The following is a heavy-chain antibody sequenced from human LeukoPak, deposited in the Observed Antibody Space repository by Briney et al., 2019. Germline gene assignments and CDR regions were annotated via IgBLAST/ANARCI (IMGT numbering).Heavy chain of an antibody. Sequence: SETLSLTCTVSGGSISSSSYYWGWIRQPPGKGLEWIGSIYYSGSTYYNPSLKSRVTISVDTSKNQFSLKLSSVTAADTAVYYCARELRVRQSNWFDPWGQGTLVTVSS. CDR3: ARELRVRQSNWFDP. J-gene: IGHJ5*02. D-gene: IGHD3-10*01. CDR2: IYYSGST. CDR1: GGSISSSSYY. V-gene: IGHV4-39*07.